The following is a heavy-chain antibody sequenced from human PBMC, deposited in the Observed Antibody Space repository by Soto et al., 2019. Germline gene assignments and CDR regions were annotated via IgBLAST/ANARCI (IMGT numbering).Heavy chain of an antibody. CDR1: GGSIRSYH. V-gene: IGHV4-59*08. Sequence: QVQLQESGPGLVKPSETLSLTCTVSGGSIRSYHWSWIRQPPGKGLECIGYISYSGSTNYNPSLKRRVTISVDTANSQFSLKLSSVTAADTAVYYCARHFSDVYVDYWGQGTLVTVSS. D-gene: IGHD3-10*02. CDR2: ISYSGST. CDR3: ARHFSDVYVDY. J-gene: IGHJ4*02.